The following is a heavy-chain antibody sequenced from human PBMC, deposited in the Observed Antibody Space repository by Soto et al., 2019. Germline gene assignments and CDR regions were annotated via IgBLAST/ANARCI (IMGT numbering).Heavy chain of an antibody. CDR3: ARGSYGSYYFDY. D-gene: IGHD5-18*01. J-gene: IGHJ4*02. Sequence: SVKVSCKASGGTFSSYAISWVRQAPGQGLEWKGGIIPIFGTANYAQKFQGRVTITADESTSTAYMELSSLRSEDTAVYYCARGSYGSYYFDYWGQGTLVTVSS. V-gene: IGHV1-69*13. CDR1: GGTFSSYA. CDR2: IIPIFGTA.